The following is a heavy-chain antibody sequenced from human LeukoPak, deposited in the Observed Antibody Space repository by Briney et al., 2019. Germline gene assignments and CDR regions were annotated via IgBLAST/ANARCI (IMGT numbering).Heavy chain of an antibody. J-gene: IGHJ5*02. Sequence: SVKVSCKASGGTFSGYTVSWVRHVPGQGLEWMGGIIPTFGTINNAQKFQGRVAITADTSTNTAYMELSSLTSEDTAVYYCARDPLNDYSDYVGWFDPWGQGTLATVSS. CDR3: ARDPLNDYSDYVGWFDP. V-gene: IGHV1-69*06. D-gene: IGHD4-11*01. CDR2: IIPTFGTI. CDR1: GGTFSGYT.